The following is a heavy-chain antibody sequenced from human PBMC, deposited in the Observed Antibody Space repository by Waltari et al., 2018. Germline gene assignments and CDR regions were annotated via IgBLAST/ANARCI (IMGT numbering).Heavy chain of an antibody. J-gene: IGHJ6*03. CDR1: GGSISSYD. Sequence: QVQLQESGPGLVKPSETLSLTCTVSGGSISSYDWSWIRQPPGNGLEWIGYIYYSGSTNSNPSLKSRVTLSVDTSKNQFSLKRSSVTAADTAVYYCARFRGGSRYYYYMDVWGKGTTVTVSS. CDR2: IYYSGST. D-gene: IGHD3-3*01. V-gene: IGHV4-59*01. CDR3: ARFRGGSRYYYYMDV.